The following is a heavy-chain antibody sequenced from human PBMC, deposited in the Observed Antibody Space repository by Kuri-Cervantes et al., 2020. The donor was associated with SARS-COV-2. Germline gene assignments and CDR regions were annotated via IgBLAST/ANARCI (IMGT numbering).Heavy chain of an antibody. CDR2: IYSGGST. V-gene: IGHV3-66*01. Sequence: ETLSLTCAASGFTVSSNYMSWVRQAPGKGLEWVSVIYSGGSTYYADSVKGRFTISRDNSKNTLYLQMNSLRAEDTAVYYCARGSSVFLEWIYIRASYFGYWGQGTLVTVSS. D-gene: IGHD3-3*01. J-gene: IGHJ4*02. CDR3: ARGSSVFLEWIYIRASYFGY. CDR1: GFTVSSNY.